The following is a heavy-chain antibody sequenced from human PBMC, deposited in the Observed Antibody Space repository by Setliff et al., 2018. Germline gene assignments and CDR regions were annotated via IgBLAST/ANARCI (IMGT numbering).Heavy chain of an antibody. CDR3: ARGSRSQNWGGRYSWFDP. CDR2: IIPIFGTA. Sequence: GASVKVSCKASGGTFSSYAISWVRQAPGQGLEWMGGIIPIFGTANYAQKFQGRVTMTRNTSISTAYMELSGLRSDDTAVYYCARGSRSQNWGGRYSWFDPWGQGTLVTVSS. J-gene: IGHJ5*02. CDR1: GGTFSSYA. D-gene: IGHD7-27*01. V-gene: IGHV1-69*05.